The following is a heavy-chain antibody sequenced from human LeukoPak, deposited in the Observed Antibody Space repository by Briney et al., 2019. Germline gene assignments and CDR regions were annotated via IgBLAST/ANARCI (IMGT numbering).Heavy chain of an antibody. Sequence: GGSLRLSCAASGFTFSSCGMSWVRQAPGKGLEWVSGISGSGDSTYYADSVKGRFTISRDNSKNTLYLQMNSLRAEDTTLYYCAKAEHYYDTRGDYWGQGTLVTVSS. CDR1: GFTFSSCG. CDR2: ISGSGDST. V-gene: IGHV3-23*01. CDR3: AKAEHYYDTRGDY. D-gene: IGHD3-22*01. J-gene: IGHJ4*02.